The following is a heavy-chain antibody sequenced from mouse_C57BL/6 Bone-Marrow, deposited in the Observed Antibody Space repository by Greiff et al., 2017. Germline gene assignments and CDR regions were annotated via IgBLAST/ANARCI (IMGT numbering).Heavy chain of an antibody. Sequence: VQLQQPGAELVKPGASVKLSCKASGYTFTSYWMHWVKQRPGQGLEWIGMIHPTSGSTNYNEKFKSKATLTVDKSSSTAYMQLSSLTSEDSAVYYCAREGMSEYGGGGSYFDYWGQGTTVTVSS. J-gene: IGHJ2*01. V-gene: IGHV1-64*01. D-gene: IGHD1-1*02. CDR3: AREGMSEYGGGGSYFDY. CDR1: GYTFTSYW. CDR2: IHPTSGST.